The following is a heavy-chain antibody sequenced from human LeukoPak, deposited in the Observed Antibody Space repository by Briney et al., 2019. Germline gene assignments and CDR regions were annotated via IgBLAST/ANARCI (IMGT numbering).Heavy chain of an antibody. D-gene: IGHD5-12*01. V-gene: IGHV1-69*06. CDR3: AKDDFRSHIVATGRGLLSY. J-gene: IGHJ4*02. CDR2: IVPIFGTA. CDR1: GGTFSSYA. Sequence: ASVKVSCKASGGTFSSYAISWVRQAPGQGLEWMGGIVPIFGTANYAQKFQGRVTITADKSTSTAYMELSSLRAEDTAVYYCAKDDFRSHIVATGRGLLSYWGQGTLVTVSS.